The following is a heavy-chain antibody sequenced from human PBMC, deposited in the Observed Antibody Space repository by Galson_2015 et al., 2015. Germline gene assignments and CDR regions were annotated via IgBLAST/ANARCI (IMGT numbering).Heavy chain of an antibody. Sequence: LSLTCTVSGGSISSYWWSWIQQPPGKGLEWIGYIYNSGSTNYNPSLKSRVTISVDTSKNQFSLKLTSVTAADTAVYYCARGSSGLNWFDPWGQGTLVTVSS. V-gene: IGHV4-59*01. J-gene: IGHJ5*02. D-gene: IGHD6-19*01. CDR2: IYNSGST. CDR3: ARGSSGLNWFDP. CDR1: GGSISSYW.